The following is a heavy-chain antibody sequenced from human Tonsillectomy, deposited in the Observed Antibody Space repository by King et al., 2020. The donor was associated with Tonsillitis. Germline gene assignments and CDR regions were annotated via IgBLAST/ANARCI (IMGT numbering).Heavy chain of an antibody. CDR3: WAPGSGIDYGMDV. Sequence: VQLVESGGGVVQPGGSLRLSCAASGFMFSSYGMHWVRQAPGKGLEWVAFIRYDGSNKYYADSVKGRFTISRDNSKNTLYLQMNSLRGEDTAVYYCWAPGSGIDYGMDVWGQGTTVTVSS. J-gene: IGHJ6*02. CDR2: IRYDGSNK. V-gene: IGHV3-30*02. CDR1: GFMFSSYG. D-gene: IGHD3-10*01.